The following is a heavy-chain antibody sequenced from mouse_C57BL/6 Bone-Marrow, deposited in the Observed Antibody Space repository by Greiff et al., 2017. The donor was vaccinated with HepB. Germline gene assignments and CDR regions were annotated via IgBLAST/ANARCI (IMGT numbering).Heavy chain of an antibody. D-gene: IGHD2-3*01. CDR2: IDPENGDT. V-gene: IGHV14-4*01. Sequence: DVKLQESGAELVRPGASVKLSCTASGFNIKDDYMHWVKQRPEQGLEWIGWIDPENGDTEYASKFQGKATITADTSSNTAYLQLSSLTSEDTAVYYCTTGGYYPYYFDYWGQGTTLTVSS. CDR3: TTGGYYPYYFDY. CDR1: GFNIKDDY. J-gene: IGHJ2*01.